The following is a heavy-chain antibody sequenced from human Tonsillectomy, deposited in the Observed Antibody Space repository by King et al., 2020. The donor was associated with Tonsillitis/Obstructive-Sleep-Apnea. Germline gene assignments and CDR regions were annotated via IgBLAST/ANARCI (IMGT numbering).Heavy chain of an antibody. CDR3: AREHSSRLDY. D-gene: IGHD6-13*01. Sequence: VQLQQWGAGLLKPSETLSLTGAVYGGSFSGYYWSWIRQPPGKGLEWIGEINHSGSTNYNPSLKSRVTISVDTSKNQFSLKLSSVTAADTAVYFCAREHSSRLDYWGQGTLVTVSS. CDR1: GGSFSGYY. CDR2: INHSGST. V-gene: IGHV4-34*01. J-gene: IGHJ4*02.